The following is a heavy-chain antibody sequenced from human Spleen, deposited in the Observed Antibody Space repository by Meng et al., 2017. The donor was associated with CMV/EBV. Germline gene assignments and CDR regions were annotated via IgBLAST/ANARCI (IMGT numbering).Heavy chain of an antibody. J-gene: IGHJ6*02. Sequence: GESLKISCAASGFTFSSYAMHWVRQAPGKGLEWVAVISYDGSDKYYADSVKGRFTISRDNSKNTLYLQMNSLRAEDTAVYYCARGGFGRGVTIPFYGMDVWGQGTTVTVSS. V-gene: IGHV3-30*04. CDR1: GFTFSSYA. CDR3: ARGGFGRGVTIPFYGMDV. D-gene: IGHD2-21*01. CDR2: ISYDGSDK.